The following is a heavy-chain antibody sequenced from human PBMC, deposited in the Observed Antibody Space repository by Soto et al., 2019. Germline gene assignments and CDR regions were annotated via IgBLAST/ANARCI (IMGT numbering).Heavy chain of an antibody. J-gene: IGHJ6*02. CDR3: ARSREPGVHYGLDV. D-gene: IGHD1-26*01. Sequence: PVGSLSLTSAGSGFIFSAYTMNWVRQAPGKGLEWLAYITGPSTTISYRDGVKGRFTISRDNAKRSLFLQLDRLRDDDTAVYYCARSREPGVHYGLDVWGPGTTVTVSS. CDR1: GFIFSAYT. CDR2: ITGPSTTI. V-gene: IGHV3-48*02.